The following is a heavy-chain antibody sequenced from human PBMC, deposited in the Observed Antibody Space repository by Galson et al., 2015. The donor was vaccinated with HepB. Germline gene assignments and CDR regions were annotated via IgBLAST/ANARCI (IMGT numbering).Heavy chain of an antibody. J-gene: IGHJ4*02. CDR2: IRYDGSNK. V-gene: IGHV3-30*02. CDR1: GFTFSSYG. CDR3: ARNGIAAAGPYFDY. D-gene: IGHD6-13*01. Sequence: LRLSCAASGFTFSSYGMHWVRQAPGKGLEWVAFIRYDGSNKYYADSVKGRFTISRDNSKNTLYLQMNSLRSEDTAVYYCARNGIAAAGPYFDYWGQGTLVTVSS.